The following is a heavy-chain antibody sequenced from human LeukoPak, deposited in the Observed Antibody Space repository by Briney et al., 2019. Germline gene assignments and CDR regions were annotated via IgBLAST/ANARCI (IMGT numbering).Heavy chain of an antibody. J-gene: IGHJ3*02. D-gene: IGHD1-14*01. CDR2: IYPGDSDT. CDR3: ARPVSSGLNDAFDI. V-gene: IGHV5-51*01. CDR1: GYSFTTYW. Sequence: GESLKISCKGSGYSFTTYWIGWVRQMPGKGLEWMGIIYPGDSDTRYNPSFQGQVTISADKSISTAYLQWSSLKTSDTAMYYCARPVSSGLNDAFDIWGQGTMVTVSS.